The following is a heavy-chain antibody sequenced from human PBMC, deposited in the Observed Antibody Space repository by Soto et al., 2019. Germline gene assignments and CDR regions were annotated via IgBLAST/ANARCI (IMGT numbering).Heavy chain of an antibody. CDR3: ARKLIAASGTFDY. J-gene: IGHJ4*02. V-gene: IGHV1-2*02. CDR2: INPNTGVT. D-gene: IGHD6-13*01. Sequence: GASVKVSCKASGYTFTSYYMHWVRQAPGQGLEWMGWINPNTGVTSFAQNFQGRVTMTRDTSIRTAYMELSWLRSDDTAIYYCARKLIAASGTFDYWGQGTLVTVSS. CDR1: GYTFTSYY.